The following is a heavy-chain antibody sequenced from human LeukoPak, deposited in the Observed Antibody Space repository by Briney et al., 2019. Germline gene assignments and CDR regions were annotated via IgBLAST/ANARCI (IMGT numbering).Heavy chain of an antibody. J-gene: IGHJ4*02. CDR1: GFSLSTSGMC. Sequence: SGPALVKPTQTLTLTCTFSGFSLSTSGMCVSWIRQPPGKALEWLARIDWDDDKYYSTSLKTRFTISKDTSKNQVVLTMTNMDPVDTATYYCARSITGTSTVLDYWGQGTLVTVSS. D-gene: IGHD1-20*01. CDR2: IDWDDDK. CDR3: ARSITGTSTVLDY. V-gene: IGHV2-70*11.